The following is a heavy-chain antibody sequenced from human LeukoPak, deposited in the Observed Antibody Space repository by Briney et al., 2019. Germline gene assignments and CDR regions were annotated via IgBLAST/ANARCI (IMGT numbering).Heavy chain of an antibody. CDR2: INHSGST. CDR1: GGSFSGYY. Sequence: SETLSLTCAVYGGSFSGYYWSWIRQPPGKGLEWIGEINHSGSTNYNPSLKSRVTISVDTSKNQFSLKLSSVTAADTAVYYCARAWYYGSGSPFDPWGQGTLVTVSP. V-gene: IGHV4-34*01. J-gene: IGHJ5*02. CDR3: ARAWYYGSGSPFDP. D-gene: IGHD3-10*01.